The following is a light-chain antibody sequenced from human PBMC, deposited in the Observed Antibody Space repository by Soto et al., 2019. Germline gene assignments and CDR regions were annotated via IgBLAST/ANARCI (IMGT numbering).Light chain of an antibody. CDR2: AAS. CDR3: QQDYSTLAT. Sequence: DIQMSQSPSSLSASVGDRVTITCRAAESISRHLNWYQQKPGRAPDLLIYAASTLQNGDPSRFTGSGSGTEFTLTITGLQLEDFATYYFQQDYSTLATFGQGTRLEIK. J-gene: IGKJ5*01. V-gene: IGKV1-39*01. CDR1: ESISRH.